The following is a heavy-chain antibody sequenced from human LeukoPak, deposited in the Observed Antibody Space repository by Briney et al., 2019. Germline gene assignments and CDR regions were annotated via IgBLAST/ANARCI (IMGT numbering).Heavy chain of an antibody. CDR3: ARSLRIVVVPAASKNYYGMDV. D-gene: IGHD2-2*01. J-gene: IGHJ6*02. CDR2: INHSGST. V-gene: IGHV4-39*07. Sequence: PSETLSLTCTVSGGSISSGGYYWSWIRQPPGKGLEWIGEINHSGSTNYNPSLKSRVTISVDTSKNQFSLKLSSVTAADTAVYYCARSLRIVVVPAASKNYYGMDVWGQGTTVTVSS. CDR1: GGSISSGGYY.